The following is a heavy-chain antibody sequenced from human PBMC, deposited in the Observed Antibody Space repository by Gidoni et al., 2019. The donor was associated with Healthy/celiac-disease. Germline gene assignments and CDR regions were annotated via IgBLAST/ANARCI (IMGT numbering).Heavy chain of an antibody. J-gene: IGHJ4*02. CDR2: ISWDGGST. CDR3: AKVRDPGITGTTSLDY. CDR1: VFTFDDYA. Sequence: EVQLVESGGVVVQPGGSLRLSCAASVFTFDDYAMHWVRQAPGKGLEWVSLISWDGGSTYYADSVKGRFTIARDNSKNSLYLQMNSLRAEDTALYYCAKVRDPGITGTTSLDYWGQGTLVTVSS. V-gene: IGHV3-43D*03. D-gene: IGHD1-7*01.